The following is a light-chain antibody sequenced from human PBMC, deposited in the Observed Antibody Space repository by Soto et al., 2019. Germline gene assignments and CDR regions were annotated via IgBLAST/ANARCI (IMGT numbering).Light chain of an antibody. CDR1: SSDVGGYNY. CDR3: SSYAGSLYV. J-gene: IGLJ1*01. V-gene: IGLV2-8*01. CDR2: EVS. Sequence: QSALTQPPSASGSPGQSVTISCTETSSDVGGYNYVSWYQQHPGKAPKLMIYEVSKRPSGVPDRFSGSKSGNTASLTVSGLQAEDEADYYCSSYAGSLYVFGTGTKLTVL.